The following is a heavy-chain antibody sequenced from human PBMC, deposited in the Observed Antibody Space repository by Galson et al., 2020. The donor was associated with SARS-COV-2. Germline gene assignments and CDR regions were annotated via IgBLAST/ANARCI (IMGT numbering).Heavy chain of an antibody. D-gene: IGHD6-19*01. J-gene: IGHJ4*02. Sequence: SVKVSCKVCVYSLSELSMHWLRLSPAKVFDLMGGFDPEDGEPVYAQKFQGRLTLTGDTSRDTAYMQLSSLRSEDTAVYYCATLGPTVADYFFDYWGQGTLLTVSS. V-gene: IGHV1-24*01. CDR1: VYSLSELS. CDR2: FDPEDGEP. CDR3: ATLGPTVADYFFDY.